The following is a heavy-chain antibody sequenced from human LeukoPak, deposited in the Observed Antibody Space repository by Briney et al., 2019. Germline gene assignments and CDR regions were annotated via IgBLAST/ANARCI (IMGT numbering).Heavy chain of an antibody. CDR1: GFTLSNAW. J-gene: IGHJ4*02. CDR2: IKSKTDGGTT. CDR3: TAGRSGVLY. V-gene: IGHV3-15*05. Sequence: GGSLRLSCAADGFTLSNAWMSWVAQAPGKGMEWVGRIKSKTDGGTTDYAAPVKGRFTISRDDSKNTLYLQMNSLKTEDTAVYFCTAGRSGVLYWGQGTLVTVSS. D-gene: IGHD3-10*01.